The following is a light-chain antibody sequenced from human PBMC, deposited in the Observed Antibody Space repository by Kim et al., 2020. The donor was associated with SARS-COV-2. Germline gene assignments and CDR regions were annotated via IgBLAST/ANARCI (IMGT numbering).Light chain of an antibody. CDR3: NSYAANNNWV. J-gene: IGLJ3*02. V-gene: IGLV2-8*01. Sequence: GQPDTISCTGTSSDVGRYNNVSWYQQHPGKAPKLMIYEVTKRPSGVPDRFSGSKSGNTASLSVSGLQAEDEADYYCNSYAANNNWVFGGGTQLTVL. CDR1: SSDVGRYNN. CDR2: EVT.